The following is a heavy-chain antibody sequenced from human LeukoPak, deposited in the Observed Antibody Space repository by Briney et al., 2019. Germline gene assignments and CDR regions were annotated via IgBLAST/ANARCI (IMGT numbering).Heavy chain of an antibody. CDR3: ARGRNCSGGSCSLPLPFDY. CDR1: GFTVSSNY. V-gene: IGHV3-66*02. D-gene: IGHD2-15*01. Sequence: GGSLRLSCAASGFTVSSNYMSWVRQAPGKGLEWVSVIYSGGSTYYADSVKGRFTISRDNSKNTLYLQMNSLRAEDTAVYYCARGRNCSGGSCSLPLPFDYWGQGTLVTVSS. CDR2: IYSGGST. J-gene: IGHJ4*02.